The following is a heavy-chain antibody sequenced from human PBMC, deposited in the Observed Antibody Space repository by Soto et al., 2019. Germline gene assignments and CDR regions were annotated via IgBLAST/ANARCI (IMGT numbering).Heavy chain of an antibody. CDR1: GGPFSGYY. CDR2: INHSGST. Sequence: SETLSLTSAVYGGPFSGYYWTWIRQPPGPGLEWIGEINHSGSTNYNPSLKSRVTISVDTSKNQFSLKLTSVTAADTVVYYCARDKITGLFDYWGQGTLVTASS. J-gene: IGHJ4*02. D-gene: IGHD2-8*02. V-gene: IGHV4-34*01. CDR3: ARDKITGLFDY.